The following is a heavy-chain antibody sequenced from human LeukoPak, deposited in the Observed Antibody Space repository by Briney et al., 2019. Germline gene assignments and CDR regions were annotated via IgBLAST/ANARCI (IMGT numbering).Heavy chain of an antibody. V-gene: IGHV1-18*01. J-gene: IGHJ3*02. Sequence: ASAKVSCKASGYTFTSYGISRVRQAPGQGLEWMGWISAYNGNTNYAQKLQGRVTMTTDTSTSTAYMELRSLRSDDTAVYYCARITSGWDDAFDIWGQGTMVTVSS. D-gene: IGHD6-19*01. CDR1: GYTFTSYG. CDR2: ISAYNGNT. CDR3: ARITSGWDDAFDI.